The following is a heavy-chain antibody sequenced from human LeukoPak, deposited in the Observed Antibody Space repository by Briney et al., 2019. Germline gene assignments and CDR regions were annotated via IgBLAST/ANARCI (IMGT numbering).Heavy chain of an antibody. Sequence: ASVKVSCKTSGYTFTDYYIHWVRQAPGQGLEWMGWINPNSGGTNYAQNFQGRVTMTRDTSISTAYMEPSRLKSDDTAVYFCARDLAIYESLGYLGYYYMDVWGKGTTVTVSS. CDR1: GYTFTDYY. CDR2: INPNSGGT. V-gene: IGHV1-2*02. J-gene: IGHJ6*03. CDR3: ARDLAIYESLGYLGYYYMDV. D-gene: IGHD3-22*01.